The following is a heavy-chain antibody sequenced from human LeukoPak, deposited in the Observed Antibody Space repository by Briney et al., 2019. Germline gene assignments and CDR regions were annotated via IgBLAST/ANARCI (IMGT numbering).Heavy chain of an antibody. V-gene: IGHV1-46*01. Sequence: ASVKVSCKASAYPFTNYLIHWVRQAPGQGLEWMGLINPSGGSTSYAQKFQGRVTMTRDTSTSTVYMELSSLRSEDTAVYFCARDLGLRGVTNWFDPWGQGTLVTVSS. CDR1: AYPFTNYL. J-gene: IGHJ5*02. CDR3: ARDLGLRGVTNWFDP. D-gene: IGHD3-10*01. CDR2: INPSGGST.